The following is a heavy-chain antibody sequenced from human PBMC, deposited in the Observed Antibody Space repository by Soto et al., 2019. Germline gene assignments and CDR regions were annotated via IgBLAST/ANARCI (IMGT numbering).Heavy chain of an antibody. CDR3: AKDLSLHLGYCRGGSCYSDY. D-gene: IGHD2-15*01. J-gene: IGHJ4*02. CDR1: GFTFSSYA. Sequence: GGSLRLSCAASGFTFSSYAMSWVRQAPGKGLEWVSAISGSGGSTYYADSVKGRFTISRDNSKNTLYLQMNSLRAEDTAVYYCAKDLSLHLGYCRGGSCYSDYWGQGTRVTVSS. V-gene: IGHV3-23*01. CDR2: ISGSGGST.